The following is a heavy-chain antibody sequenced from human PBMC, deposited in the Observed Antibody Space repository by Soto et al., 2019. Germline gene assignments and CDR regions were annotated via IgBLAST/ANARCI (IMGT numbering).Heavy chain of an antibody. J-gene: IGHJ4*02. D-gene: IGHD4-17*01. Sequence: PGGSLRLSCAVSGFTFSDFAMSWVRQTPGKGLEWVSAISGSGLSTYYADSVKGRFTISRDNSKNTLYLQMSSLRAEDTAIYYCAKEGLDYGDDPTFGYWGQGTLVTVSS. CDR3: AKEGLDYGDDPTFGY. V-gene: IGHV3-23*01. CDR1: GFTFSDFA. CDR2: ISGSGLST.